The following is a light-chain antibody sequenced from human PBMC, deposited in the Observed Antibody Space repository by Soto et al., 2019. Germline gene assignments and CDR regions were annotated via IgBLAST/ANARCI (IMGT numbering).Light chain of an antibody. CDR3: QPYNSYWA. J-gene: IGKJ1*01. CDR2: KAS. V-gene: IGKV1-5*03. Sequence: DIHVTQSPSTLSASVGDRVTITCRASQNIHSWLAWYQQKPGKAPKLLIYKASSLESGVPSRFSGSESGTAFTLTISSLQADDFATYYCQPYNSYWAFGQGTKVEIK. CDR1: QNIHSW.